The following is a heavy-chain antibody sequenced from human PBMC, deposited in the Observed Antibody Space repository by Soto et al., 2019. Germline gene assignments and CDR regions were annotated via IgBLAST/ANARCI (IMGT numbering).Heavy chain of an antibody. CDR3: ARTSVNWGSRGLVDY. CDR1: GFSLSTSGVG. Sequence: QITLKESGPTLVKPTQTLTLTCTFSGFSLSTSGVGVGWIRQPPGKALEWLAFLYWDDDKRYSPSLKSRLTLTKEPSKNQVLLTMTNMDPVDTATYYCARTSVNWGSRGLVDYWGQGTLVTVAS. J-gene: IGHJ4*02. D-gene: IGHD7-27*01. CDR2: LYWDDDK. V-gene: IGHV2-5*02.